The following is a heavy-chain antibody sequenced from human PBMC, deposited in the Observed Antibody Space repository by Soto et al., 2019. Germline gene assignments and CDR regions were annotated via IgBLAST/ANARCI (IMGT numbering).Heavy chain of an antibody. J-gene: IGHJ6*02. Sequence: QVQLVQSGAEVKKPGSSVKVSCKASGGTFSSYTISWVRQAPGQGLEWMGRIIPILGIANYAQKFQGRVTXTXXKSTSTAYMELSSLRSEDTAVYYCARTIAAAALDVWGQGTTVTVSS. CDR2: IIPILGIA. D-gene: IGHD6-13*01. V-gene: IGHV1-69*02. CDR1: GGTFSSYT. CDR3: ARTIAAAALDV.